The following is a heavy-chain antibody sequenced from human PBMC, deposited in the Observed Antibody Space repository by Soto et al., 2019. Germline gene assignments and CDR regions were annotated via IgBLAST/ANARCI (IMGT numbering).Heavy chain of an antibody. J-gene: IGHJ5*01. CDR3: VRDQKYFRVNGNWFDS. V-gene: IGHV1-18*04. CDR1: GYTSADFC. Sequence: ASVKVSCKASGYTSADFCISWVRQAPGQGLEWMGWVSGNNGASNPAPKVQGRITMTLDTSTGVSYMALRSLRSDDTAIYYCVRDQKYFRVNGNWFDSWGQGTLVTVSS. D-gene: IGHD2-2*01. CDR2: VSGNNGAS.